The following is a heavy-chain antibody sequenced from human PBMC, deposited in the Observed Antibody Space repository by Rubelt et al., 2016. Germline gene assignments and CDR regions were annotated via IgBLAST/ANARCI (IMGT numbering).Heavy chain of an antibody. Sequence: EWMGWISAYNGNTNYAQKLQGRVTITADKSTSTAYMELSSLRSEDTAVYYCARGGITMIVVVTIGWFDPWGQGTLVTVSS. J-gene: IGHJ5*02. CDR2: ISAYNGNT. V-gene: IGHV1-18*01. D-gene: IGHD3-22*01. CDR3: ARGGITMIVVVTIGWFDP.